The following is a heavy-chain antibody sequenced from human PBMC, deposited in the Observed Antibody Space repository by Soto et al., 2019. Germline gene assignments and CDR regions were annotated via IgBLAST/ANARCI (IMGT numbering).Heavy chain of an antibody. D-gene: IGHD6-19*01. CDR3: ARERAVAGTGGFDP. J-gene: IGHJ5*02. V-gene: IGHV3-30-3*01. Sequence: QVQLVESGGGVVQPGRSLRLSCAASGFTFNIYRMHWVRQAPGKGLEWVAVMSYDGSDEYYADSVKGRFTISRDNSKNTLYLQMNSLRAEDSAVYFCARERAVAGTGGFDPWGQGTLVTVSS. CDR2: MSYDGSDE. CDR1: GFTFNIYR.